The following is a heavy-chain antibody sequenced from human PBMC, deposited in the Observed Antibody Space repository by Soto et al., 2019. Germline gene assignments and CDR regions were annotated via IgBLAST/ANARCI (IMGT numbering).Heavy chain of an antibody. Sequence: KASETLSLTCTVSGGSISSYYWSWIRQPPGKGLEWIGYIYYSGSTNYNPSLKSRVTISVDTSKNQFSLKLSSVTAADTAVYYCARDRPGQYYDFWSGEGDAFDIWGQGTMVTVSS. CDR1: GGSISSYY. CDR2: IYYSGST. CDR3: ARDRPGQYYDFWSGEGDAFDI. D-gene: IGHD3-3*01. J-gene: IGHJ3*02. V-gene: IGHV4-59*01.